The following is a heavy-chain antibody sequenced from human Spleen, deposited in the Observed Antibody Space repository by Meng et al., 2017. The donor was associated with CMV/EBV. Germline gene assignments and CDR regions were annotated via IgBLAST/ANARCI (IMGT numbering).Heavy chain of an antibody. CDR3: ARGAPGGYSSSWYLFDY. V-gene: IGHV3-74*01. CDR2: INSDGSST. CDR1: GFTFSSYW. J-gene: IGHJ4*02. Sequence: GESLKISCAASGFTFSSYWMHWVRQAPGKGLVWVSRINSDGSSTSYADSVKGRFTISRDNAKNTLYLQMNSLKAEDTAVYYCARGAPGGYSSSWYLFDYWGQGTLVTVS. D-gene: IGHD6-13*01.